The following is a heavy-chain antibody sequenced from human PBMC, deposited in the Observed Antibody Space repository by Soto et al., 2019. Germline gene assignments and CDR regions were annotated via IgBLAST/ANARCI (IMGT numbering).Heavy chain of an antibody. D-gene: IGHD6-19*01. CDR3: ARGESRQWLVARRGFYY. V-gene: IGHV1-18*01. Sequence: QVQLVQSGAEVKKPGASVKVSCKASGYTFTRYGISWVRQAPGPGLEWMGWISAYNGNTNYAQKLQGRVTMTTDTSTSTAYMELRSRRSDDTAVYYCARGESRQWLVARRGFYYWGQGTLVTVSA. CDR1: GYTFTRYG. J-gene: IGHJ4*02. CDR2: ISAYNGNT.